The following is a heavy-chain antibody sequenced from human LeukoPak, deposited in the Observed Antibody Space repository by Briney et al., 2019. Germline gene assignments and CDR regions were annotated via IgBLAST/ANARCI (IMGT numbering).Heavy chain of an antibody. D-gene: IGHD1-26*01. V-gene: IGHV3-53*01. CDR2: IYSGGST. J-gene: IGHJ4*02. CDR3: ARDPVVGAILNAQQMNDY. Sequence: GGSLRLSCAASGFTVSSNYMSWVRQAPGKGLEWVSVIYSGGSTYYADSVKGRFTISRHNSKNTLYLQVNSLRAEDTAVYYCARDPVVGAILNAQQMNDYWGQGTLVTVSS. CDR1: GFTVSSNY.